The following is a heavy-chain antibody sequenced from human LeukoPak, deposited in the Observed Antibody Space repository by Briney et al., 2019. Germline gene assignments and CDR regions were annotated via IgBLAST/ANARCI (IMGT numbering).Heavy chain of an antibody. CDR3: TTPPLGYCSGGSCS. Sequence: PGGSLRLSCAASGFTFSNAWMSWVRQAPGKGLEWVVRIKSKTDGGTTDYAAPVKGRFTISRDDSKNTLYLQMNSLKTEDTAVYYCTTPPLGYCSGGSCSGGQGTLVTVSS. J-gene: IGHJ4*02. CDR1: GFTFSNAW. CDR2: IKSKTDGGTT. V-gene: IGHV3-15*01. D-gene: IGHD2-15*01.